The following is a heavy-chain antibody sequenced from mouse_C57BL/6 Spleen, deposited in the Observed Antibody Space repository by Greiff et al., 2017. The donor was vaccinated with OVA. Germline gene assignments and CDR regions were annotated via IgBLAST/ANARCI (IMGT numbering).Heavy chain of an antibody. CDR2: ISYTGSH. D-gene: IGHD3-3*01. Sequence: DVQLQESGPGLVKPSQSLSLTCSVTGYSITSGYYWNWIRQLPGNQQEWMGYISYTGSHNYNPSLKNRISITRDTSKNPFFLKLNSETTEDTATYYCARGRPLGYFDYWGQGTTLTVSS. CDR1: GYSITSGYY. V-gene: IGHV3-6*01. J-gene: IGHJ2*01. CDR3: ARGRPLGYFDY.